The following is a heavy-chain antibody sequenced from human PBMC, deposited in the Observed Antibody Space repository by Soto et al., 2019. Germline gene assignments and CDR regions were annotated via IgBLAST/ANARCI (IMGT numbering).Heavy chain of an antibody. CDR1: GGSVSSGSYY. CDR3: ARRYGGAFDI. J-gene: IGHJ3*02. CDR2: IYYSGST. D-gene: IGHD3-10*01. Sequence: PSETLSLTCTVSGGSVSSGSYYWSWIRQPPGKGLEWIGYIYYSGSTNYNPSLKSRVTISVDTSKNQFSLKLSSETAADTAVYYCARRYGGAFDIWGQGTMVTVSS. V-gene: IGHV4-61*01.